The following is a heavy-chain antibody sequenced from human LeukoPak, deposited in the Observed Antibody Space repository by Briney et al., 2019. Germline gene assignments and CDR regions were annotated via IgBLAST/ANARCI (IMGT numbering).Heavy chain of an antibody. V-gene: IGHV4-4*02. Sequence: SGTLSLTCAVSGGSISSSNWWSWVRQPPGKGLEWIGEIYHSGSTNYNPSLKSRVTISVDKSKNQFSLKLSSVTAADTAVYYCARDTRAVYYYGSGSYRGMLNFDYWGQGTLVTVSS. D-gene: IGHD3-10*01. CDR2: IYHSGST. CDR3: ARDTRAVYYYGSGSYRGMLNFDY. J-gene: IGHJ4*02. CDR1: GGSISSSNW.